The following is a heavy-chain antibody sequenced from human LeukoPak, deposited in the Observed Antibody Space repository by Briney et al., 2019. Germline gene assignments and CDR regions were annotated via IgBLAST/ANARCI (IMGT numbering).Heavy chain of an antibody. CDR1: GGSISSGGYY. J-gene: IGHJ1*01. D-gene: IGHD1-26*01. V-gene: IGHV4-31*03. Sequence: SQTLSLTCTVSGGSISSGGYYWSWIRQHPGKGLEWIGYIYYSGSTYYNPSPKSRVTISVDTSKNQFSLKLSSVTAADTAVYYCARDVVGATYFQHWGQGTLVTVSS. CDR2: IYYSGST. CDR3: ARDVVGATYFQH.